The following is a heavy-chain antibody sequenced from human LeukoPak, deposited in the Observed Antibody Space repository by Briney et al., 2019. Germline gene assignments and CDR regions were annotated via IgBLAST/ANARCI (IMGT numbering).Heavy chain of an antibody. CDR3: ARDRPIGWFGEFPHPFYYYYMDV. V-gene: IGHV3-21*01. D-gene: IGHD3-10*01. Sequence: PGGSLRLSCAASGFTFSSYSMNWVRQAPGKGLEWVSSISSSSSYIYYADSVKGRFTISRDNAKNSLYLQMNGLRAEDTAVYYCARDRPIGWFGEFPHPFYYYYMDVWGKGTTVTVSS. CDR2: ISSSSSYI. J-gene: IGHJ6*03. CDR1: GFTFSSYS.